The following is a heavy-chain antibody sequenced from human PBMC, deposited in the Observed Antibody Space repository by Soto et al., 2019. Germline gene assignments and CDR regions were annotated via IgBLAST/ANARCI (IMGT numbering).Heavy chain of an antibody. Sequence: QVHLVQSGAEVKKPGASVKVSCKASGYSFTDYDMHWVRQAPGQGFEWMGWINTNTGGTNYAQRVQRRVTMTGDTSINTAYMELSRLRSDATDVYYCARVGPTGWFDAWGQGTVVTVSS. CDR1: GYSFTDYD. CDR2: INTNTGGT. V-gene: IGHV1-2*02. CDR3: ARVGPTGWFDA. J-gene: IGHJ5*02.